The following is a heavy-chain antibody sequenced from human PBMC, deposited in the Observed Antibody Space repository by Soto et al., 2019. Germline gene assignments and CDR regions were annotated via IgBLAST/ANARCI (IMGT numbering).Heavy chain of an antibody. D-gene: IGHD1-1*01. J-gene: IGHJ6*02. CDR1: GGTFSSYT. Sequence: QVQLVQSGAEVKKPGSSVKVSCKASGGTFSSYTISWVRQAPGQGLEWMGRIIPILGIANYAQKFQGRVTIPTDKSTSTAYRELSSLRSEDTAVYYCARGWPTDWNDGGYSYYGMDVWGQGTTVTVSS. CDR2: IIPILGIA. CDR3: ARGWPTDWNDGGYSYYGMDV. V-gene: IGHV1-69*02.